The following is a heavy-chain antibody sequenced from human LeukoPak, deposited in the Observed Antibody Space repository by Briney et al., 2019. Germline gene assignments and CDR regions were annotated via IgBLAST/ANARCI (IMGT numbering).Heavy chain of an antibody. J-gene: IGHJ5*02. V-gene: IGHV4-34*01. CDR3: ARRSRGYCSGGSCYPTYNWFDP. CDR1: GGSFSGYY. CDR2: INHSGST. D-gene: IGHD2-15*01. Sequence: SETLSLTCAVCGGSFSGYYWSWIRQPPGKGLEWIGEINHSGSTNYNPSLKSRVTISVDTSKNQFSLKLSSVTAADTAVYYCARRSRGYCSGGSCYPTYNWFDPWGQGTLVTVSS.